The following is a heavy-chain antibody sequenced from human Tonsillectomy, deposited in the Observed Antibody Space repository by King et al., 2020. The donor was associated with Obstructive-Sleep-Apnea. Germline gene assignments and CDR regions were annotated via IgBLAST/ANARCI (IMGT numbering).Heavy chain of an antibody. D-gene: IGHD6-19*01. CDR3: ARGRSGWSEYFQH. CDR2: IYHSGST. J-gene: IGHJ1*01. V-gene: IGHV4-38-2*02. CDR1: GNSISSTYF. Sequence: QLQESGPGLVKPSETLSLIFTVSGNSISSTYFWGWIRQPPGKGLEWIGNIYHSGSTYYNPSLKSRVTISVDTSKDQFSLKVNSVTAADTAVYYCARGRSGWSEYFQHWGQGTLVTVSS.